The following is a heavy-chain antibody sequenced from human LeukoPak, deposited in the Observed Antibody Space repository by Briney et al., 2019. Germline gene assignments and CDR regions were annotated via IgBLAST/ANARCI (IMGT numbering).Heavy chain of an antibody. CDR3: ARDRGPFYFDF. V-gene: IGHV1-2*02. CDR2: INPNSGST. CDR1: GYTFTDYY. Sequence: ASVKVSCKASGYTFTDYYMHWVRQAPGQGLEWMGWINPNSGSTNYAQKFQGRVTMTRETSITTAYIELSRLRSDDTAVYYCARDRGPFYFDFWGQGALVTVSS. J-gene: IGHJ4*02. D-gene: IGHD3-10*01.